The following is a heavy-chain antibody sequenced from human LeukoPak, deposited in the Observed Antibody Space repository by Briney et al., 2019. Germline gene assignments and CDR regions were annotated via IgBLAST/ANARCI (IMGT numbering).Heavy chain of an antibody. Sequence: SETLSPTCSVSGASISNYHWTWIRQPAEKGLEWVGLIYTSGNTNYNPSLKSRVTISVDKSKNQLSLKLNSVTAADTAVYYCARKDGDYWGQGIMVTVSS. J-gene: IGHJ4*02. V-gene: IGHV4-4*07. CDR1: GASISNYH. CDR2: IYTSGNT. CDR3: ARKDGDY.